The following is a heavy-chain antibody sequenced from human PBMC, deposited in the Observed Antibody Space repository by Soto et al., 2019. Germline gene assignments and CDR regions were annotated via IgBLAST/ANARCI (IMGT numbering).Heavy chain of an antibody. D-gene: IGHD2-21*02. CDR2: ISSSGTT. V-gene: IGHV4-31*03. Sequence: PSETLSLTCTVSGDSIGGVGYWSWIRQFPGRGLEWIGCISSSGTTYYNPALNNRISLSLATSQNHFSLQLLSVTAADTAIYYCARSGVTPIVIPSNWFDPWGQGTLVTVSS. CDR1: GDSIGGVGY. J-gene: IGHJ5*02. CDR3: ARSGVTPIVIPSNWFDP.